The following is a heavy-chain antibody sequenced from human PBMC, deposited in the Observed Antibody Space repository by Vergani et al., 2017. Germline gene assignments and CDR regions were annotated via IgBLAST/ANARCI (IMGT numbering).Heavy chain of an antibody. D-gene: IGHD2-2*01. V-gene: IGHV3-21*01. J-gene: IGHJ5*02. CDR1: GFTFSSYS. Sequence: EVQLVESGGGLVMPGGSLRLSCAASGFTFSSYSMNWVRQAPGKGLEWVSSISSSSSYIHYSDSLKGRFTISRDNAKSSLYLQMNSLRAEDTGVYYCASVRTVTYCSSTSCYDPWGQGTLVTVSS. CDR3: ASVRTVTYCSSTSCYDP. CDR2: ISSSSSYI.